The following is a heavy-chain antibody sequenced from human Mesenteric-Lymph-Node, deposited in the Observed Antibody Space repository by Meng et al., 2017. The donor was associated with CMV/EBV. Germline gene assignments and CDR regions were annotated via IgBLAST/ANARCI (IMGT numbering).Heavy chain of an antibody. CDR1: GFTVSSNY. D-gene: IGHD4-11*01. CDR2: IYSVTT. CDR3: AKEDGLTTVTTFAFDYGMDV. J-gene: IGHJ6*02. Sequence: GESLKISCAASGFTVSSNYMNWVRQAPGKGLEWVSVIYSVTTYYADSVKGRFTFSRDNSKNTLYLQMNSLRAEDTAVYYCAKEDGLTTVTTFAFDYGMDVWGQGTTVTVSS. V-gene: IGHV3-53*01.